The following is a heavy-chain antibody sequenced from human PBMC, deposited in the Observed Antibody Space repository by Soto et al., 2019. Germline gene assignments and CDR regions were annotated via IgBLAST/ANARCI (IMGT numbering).Heavy chain of an antibody. CDR3: VRDNWNPYWYFDL. Sequence: EVQLVESGGGLVQPGGSLRLSCAASGFTFSRYWMSWVRQAPGKGPAWVASIKQEGSKKYYVDSVKVRFTISRDNAKNSLYLQMNSLRAEDTAVFYFVRDNWNPYWYFDLWGRGTLFTV. J-gene: IGHJ2*01. CDR2: IKQEGSKK. CDR1: GFTFSRYW. V-gene: IGHV3-7*01. D-gene: IGHD1-20*01.